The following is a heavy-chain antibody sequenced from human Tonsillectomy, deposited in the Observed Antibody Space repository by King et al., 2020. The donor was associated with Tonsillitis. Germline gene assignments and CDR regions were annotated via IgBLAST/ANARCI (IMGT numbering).Heavy chain of an antibody. J-gene: IGHJ6*04. CDR2: INHSGST. Sequence: QVQLQQWGAGLLKPSETLSLTCAVYGGSFSGYYWSWIRQPPGKGLEWIGEINHSGSTNYNPSLKSRVTISVDTSKNKLSLKLNSVTAADTAVYYCARGLNNMDVWGKGTTVTVSS. D-gene: IGHD2/OR15-2a*01. V-gene: IGHV4-34*01. CDR1: GGSFSGYY. CDR3: ARGLNNMDV.